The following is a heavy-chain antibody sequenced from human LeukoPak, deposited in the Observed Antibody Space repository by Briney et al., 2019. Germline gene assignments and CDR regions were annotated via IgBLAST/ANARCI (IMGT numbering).Heavy chain of an antibody. CDR2: IIPIFGTA. CDR1: GGTFSSYA. D-gene: IGHD3-22*01. V-gene: IGHV1-69*05. Sequence: GASVKVSCKASGGTFSSYAISWVRQAPGQGLEWMGGIIPIFGTANYAQKLQGRVTMTTDTSTSTAYMELRSLRSDDTAVYYCAREGYYYDSSGIDYWGQGTLVTVSS. J-gene: IGHJ4*02. CDR3: AREGYYYDSSGIDY.